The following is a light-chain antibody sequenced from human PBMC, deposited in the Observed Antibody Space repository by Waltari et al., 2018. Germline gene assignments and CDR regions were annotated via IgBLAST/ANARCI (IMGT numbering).Light chain of an antibody. Sequence: AIRMTQSPSSFSASTGDRVTITCRASQGISTYLAWYQQKSGKAPKLLIYAASTLQNGGPSRFSGSGSGTDFTLTISCLQSEDFAIYYCQQYYTYPRTFGQGTKVEIK. V-gene: IGKV1-8*01. J-gene: IGKJ1*01. CDR1: QGISTY. CDR2: AAS. CDR3: QQYYTYPRT.